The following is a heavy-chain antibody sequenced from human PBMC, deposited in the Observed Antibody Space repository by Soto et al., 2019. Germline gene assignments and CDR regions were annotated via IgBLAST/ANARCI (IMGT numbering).Heavy chain of an antibody. CDR1: GFTVSSNY. D-gene: IGHD4-17*01. J-gene: IGHJ4*02. V-gene: IGHV3-53*04. CDR2: IYSGGST. Sequence: GGSLRLSCAASGFTVSSNYMSWVRQAPGKGLEWVSVIYSGGSTYYADSVKGRFTISSHNSKNTLYLQMNSLRAEDTAVYYCARDHGDYDDYWGQGTLVTVSS. CDR3: ARDHGDYDDY.